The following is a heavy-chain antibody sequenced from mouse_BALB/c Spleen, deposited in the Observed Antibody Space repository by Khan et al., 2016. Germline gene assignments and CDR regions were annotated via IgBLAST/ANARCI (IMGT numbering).Heavy chain of an antibody. CDR2: IYPGGGYT. Sequence: QVQLQQSGAELVRPGTSVKISCKASGYTFTNYWLGWVKQRPGHGLEWIGDIYPGGGYTNYHEKFKGKATLTADTSSSTAYMQLLSLPCEDSTVYFCSRFYYGSSYWYFDGWGAGTTVTISS. CDR1: GYTFTNYW. J-gene: IGHJ1*01. CDR3: SRFYYGSSYWYFDG. D-gene: IGHD1-1*01. V-gene: IGHV1-63*02.